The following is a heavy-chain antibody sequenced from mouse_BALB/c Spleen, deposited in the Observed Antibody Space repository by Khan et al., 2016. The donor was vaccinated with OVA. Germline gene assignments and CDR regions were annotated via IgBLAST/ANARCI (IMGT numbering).Heavy chain of an antibody. CDR2: IWGDGSI. CDR3: AKLRGFYFDY. CDR1: GFSLTSNG. Sequence: QVQLQQSGPGLVAPSQSLSITCTVSGFSLTSNGVSWVRQPPGKGLEWLGVIWGDGSINYHSVLKSRLSISKDNSKSQVFLKLNSLQTNDTATYDCAKLRGFYFDYWGQGTTLTVAS. V-gene: IGHV2-3*01. J-gene: IGHJ2*01.